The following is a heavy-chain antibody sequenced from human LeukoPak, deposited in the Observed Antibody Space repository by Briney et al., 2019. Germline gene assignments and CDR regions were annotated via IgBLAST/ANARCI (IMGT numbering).Heavy chain of an antibody. CDR2: IIPIVDVT. V-gene: IGHV1-69*04. Sequence: GASVKVSCKASGGTFSSYAFSWVRQAPGQGLQWVGRIIPIVDVTSYAQNFKGRVTITADESTTTAYMELSSLRSEDTAVYYCAREMGDREFYFDYWGQGTLVTVSS. J-gene: IGHJ4*02. CDR3: AREMGDREFYFDY. CDR1: GGTFSSYA. D-gene: IGHD3-10*01.